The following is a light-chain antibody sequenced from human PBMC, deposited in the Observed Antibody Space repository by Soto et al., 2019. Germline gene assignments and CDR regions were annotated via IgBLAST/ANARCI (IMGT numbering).Light chain of an antibody. J-gene: IGKJ2*02. CDR1: QSVISSY. V-gene: IGKV3-20*01. CDR2: GAY. CDR3: QQYGSSPCT. Sequence: EIVLTQSPCTLSLSPGERATLSCRASQSVISSYLAWYQQKTGQAPMLLIYGAYSRATGIPDMFSGSGAGTDFTLTISRLEPEDFAVYYCQQYGSSPCTFGQGTTLEIK.